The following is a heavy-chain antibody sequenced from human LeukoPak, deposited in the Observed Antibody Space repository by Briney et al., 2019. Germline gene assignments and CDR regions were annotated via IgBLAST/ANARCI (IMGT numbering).Heavy chain of an antibody. Sequence: PSETLSLTCAVYGGSFSGYYWSWIRQPPGKGLEWIGEINHSGSTNYNPSLKSRVTISVDTSKNQFSLKLSSVTAADTAVYYCARGVSYGGNSVHCYYYMDVWGKGTTVTISS. J-gene: IGHJ6*03. D-gene: IGHD4-23*01. CDR1: GGSFSGYY. CDR3: ARGVSYGGNSVHCYYYMDV. V-gene: IGHV4-34*01. CDR2: INHSGST.